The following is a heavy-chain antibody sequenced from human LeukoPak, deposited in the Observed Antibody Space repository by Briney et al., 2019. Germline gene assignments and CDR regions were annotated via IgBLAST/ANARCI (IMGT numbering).Heavy chain of an antibody. CDR3: AGSIVGAARDY. CDR1: GGSISSGGYY. V-gene: IGHV4-31*03. J-gene: IGHJ4*02. D-gene: IGHD1-26*01. Sequence: SETLSLTCTVSGGSISSGGYYWSWIRQHPGKGLEWIGYIYYSGSTYYNPSLKSRVTISVDTSKSQFSLKLSSVTAADTAVYYCAGSIVGAARDYWGQGTLVTVSS. CDR2: IYYSGST.